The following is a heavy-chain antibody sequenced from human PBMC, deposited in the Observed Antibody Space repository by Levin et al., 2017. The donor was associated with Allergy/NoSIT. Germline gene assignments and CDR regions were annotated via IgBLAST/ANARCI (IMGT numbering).Heavy chain of an antibody. CDR2: IYYSGST. J-gene: IGHJ5*02. Sequence: SETLSLTCTVSGDSISSSNFYWGWIRQPPGKGLEWIGNIYYSGSTYYNPSLKSRVTISVDTSKNQFSLRLSSVTAADTAIYFCARYLTFGWFDPWGQGTLVTVSS. CDR3: ARYLTFGWFDP. D-gene: IGHD2/OR15-2a*01. V-gene: IGHV4-39*01. CDR1: GDSISSSNFY.